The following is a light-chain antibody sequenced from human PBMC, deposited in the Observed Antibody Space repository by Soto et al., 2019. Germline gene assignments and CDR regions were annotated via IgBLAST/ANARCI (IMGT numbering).Light chain of an antibody. J-gene: IGLJ1*01. CDR2: EVS. V-gene: IGLV2-14*01. CDR1: SSDVGSYDH. Sequence: QSAVTKPASVSGSPGQSITISCSGTSSDVGSYDHVAWYQQFPGKTPKLMIYEVSNRPSGVSSRFSGSKSGNTASLTISGLQAEDEADYYCISYTGSSTSYVCGSGTKVTVL. CDR3: ISYTGSSTSYV.